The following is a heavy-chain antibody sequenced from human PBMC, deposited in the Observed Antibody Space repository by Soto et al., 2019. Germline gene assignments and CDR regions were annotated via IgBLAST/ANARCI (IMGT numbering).Heavy chain of an antibody. Sequence: ASVKVSCKVSGDTFNTYTISWVRQAPGQGLEWMGRIIPILAVTTYSRKFQGRLSITADESTSTAYMEVSSLRSEDTAVYYCAAVGTYYYDSSGYSGDYWGQGTLVTVSS. V-gene: IGHV1-69*02. J-gene: IGHJ4*02. CDR2: IIPILAVT. CDR3: AAVGTYYYDSSGYSGDY. D-gene: IGHD3-22*01. CDR1: GDTFNTYT.